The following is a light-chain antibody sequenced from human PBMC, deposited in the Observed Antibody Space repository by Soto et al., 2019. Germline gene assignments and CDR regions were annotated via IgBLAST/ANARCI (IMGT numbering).Light chain of an antibody. J-gene: IGLJ1*01. CDR2: NTS. V-gene: IGLV7-43*01. CDR3: LLYYGCAQPYG. CDR1: TGAVTSGYY. Sequence: QAVVTQEPSLTVSPGGTVTLTCASSTGAVTSGYYPNWFQQKPGQAPRALIYNTSNKHSWTPARFSGSLLGGKAALTLSGVQPEDEAEYYCLLYYGCAQPYGFGTGTKVTVL.